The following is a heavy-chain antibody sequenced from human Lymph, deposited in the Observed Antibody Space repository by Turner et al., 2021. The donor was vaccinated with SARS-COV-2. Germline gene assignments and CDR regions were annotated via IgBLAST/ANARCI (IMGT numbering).Heavy chain of an antibody. V-gene: IGHV4-59*08. D-gene: IGHD6-19*01. CDR2: IHYSGST. CDR1: GGSISSYY. J-gene: IGHJ6*02. Sequence: QVQLQESGPGLVKPSETLSLTCTVSGGSISSYYWIWIRQPPGKGLEWTGYIHYSGSTNYDPSLKSRVTISVDTSKYLFSLKLSAVTAADTAVYYCAIHGFSGWYGGGMDVWGQGTTVTVSS. CDR3: AIHGFSGWYGGGMDV.